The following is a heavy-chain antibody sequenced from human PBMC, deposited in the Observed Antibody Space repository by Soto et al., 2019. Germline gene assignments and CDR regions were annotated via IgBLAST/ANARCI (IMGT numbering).Heavy chain of an antibody. CDR3: ARVVRGLIVGHYPDY. CDR2: INHSGST. V-gene: IGHV4-34*01. Sequence: QVQLQQWGAGLLKPSETLSLTCAVYGGSFSGYYWSWIRQPPGKGLEWIGEINHSGSTNYNPSLKSRVTISVDTSKNQFSLKLSSVTAADTAVYYCARVVRGLIVGHYPDYWGQGTLVTVSS. CDR1: GGSFSGYY. J-gene: IGHJ4*02. D-gene: IGHD3-22*01.